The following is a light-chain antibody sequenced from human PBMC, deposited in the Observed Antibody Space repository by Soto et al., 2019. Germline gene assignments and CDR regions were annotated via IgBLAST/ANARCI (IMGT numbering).Light chain of an antibody. V-gene: IGKV1-6*01. Sequence: AIQMTQSPSSLSASVGDRVTITCRASQDIRNELGWYQQKPGKAPKALIYGVSSLQSGVPSRSSGSGSGTDFTLTISSLQPEDFATYYCLQDHNYPRTFGQGTKVEIK. CDR2: GVS. CDR3: LQDHNYPRT. CDR1: QDIRNE. J-gene: IGKJ1*01.